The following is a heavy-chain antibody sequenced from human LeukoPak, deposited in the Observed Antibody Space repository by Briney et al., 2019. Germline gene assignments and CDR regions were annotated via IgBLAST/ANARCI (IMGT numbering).Heavy chain of an antibody. CDR2: ISAYNGNT. CDR1: GYTFTSYA. CDR3: ARDYPIQLWLPGY. V-gene: IGHV1-18*01. Sequence: GASVKVSCKASGYTFTSYAMHWVRHAPGQRLEWMGWISAYNGNTNYAQKLQGRVTMTTDTSTSTAYMELRSLRSDDTAVYYCARDYPIQLWLPGYWGQGTLVTVSS. D-gene: IGHD5-18*01. J-gene: IGHJ4*02.